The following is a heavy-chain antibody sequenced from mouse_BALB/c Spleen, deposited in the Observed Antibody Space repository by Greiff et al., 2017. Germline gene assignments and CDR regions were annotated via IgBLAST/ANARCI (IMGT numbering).Heavy chain of an antibody. D-gene: IGHD1-1*01. J-gene: IGHJ4*01. CDR2: ISYSGST. Sequence: VQLQQSGPGLVKPSQSLSLTCTVTGYSITSDYAWNWIRQFPGNKLEWMGYISYSGSTSYNPSLKSRISITRDTSKNQFFLQLNSVTTEDTATYYCARKSYYGSRGYYYAMDYWGQGTSVTVSS. V-gene: IGHV3-2*02. CDR1: GYSITSDYA. CDR3: ARKSYYGSRGYYYAMDY.